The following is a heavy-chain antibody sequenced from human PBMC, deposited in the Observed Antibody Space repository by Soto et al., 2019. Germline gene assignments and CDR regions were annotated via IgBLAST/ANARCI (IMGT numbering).Heavy chain of an antibody. CDR3: ARGRGITMVRRVILYYYYGMDV. CDR2: ISAYNGNT. CDR1: GYTFTSYG. J-gene: IGHJ6*02. V-gene: IGHV1-18*01. D-gene: IGHD3-10*01. Sequence: QVQLVQSGAEVKKPGASVKVSCKASGYTFTSYGISWVRQAPGQGLEWMGWISAYNGNTNYAQKLQGRVTMTTDTSTSTAYMEQRSLRSDDTAVYYCARGRGITMVRRVILYYYYGMDVWGQGTTVTVSS.